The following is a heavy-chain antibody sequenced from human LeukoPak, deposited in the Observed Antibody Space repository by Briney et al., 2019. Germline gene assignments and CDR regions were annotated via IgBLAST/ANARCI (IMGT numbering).Heavy chain of an antibody. CDR1: GFSFSSYG. J-gene: IGHJ4*02. Sequence: GGSLRLSCAASGFSFSSYGMHWLRQAPGKGLEGVAFIRNDGSNTYYADSVKGRFTISRDNSKNTLYLQMNSLRAEDTAVYYCAKDQRYNWNYGFFEYGGQGTRVTVSS. CDR2: IRNDGSNT. D-gene: IGHD1-7*01. V-gene: IGHV3-30*02. CDR3: AKDQRYNWNYGFFEY.